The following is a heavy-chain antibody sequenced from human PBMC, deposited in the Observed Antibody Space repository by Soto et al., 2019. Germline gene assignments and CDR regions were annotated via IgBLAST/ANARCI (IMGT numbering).Heavy chain of an antibody. CDR1: GYTFTSYY. CDR2: INPSGGST. CDR3: ARDWVPIFGEHGMDV. V-gene: IGHV1-46*01. Sequence: GASVKVSCKASGYTFTSYYMHWVRQAPGQGLEWMGIINPSGGSTSYAQKFQGRVTMARDTSTSTVYMELSSLRSEDTAVYYCARDWVPIFGEHGMDVWGQGTTVTVSS. D-gene: IGHD3-3*01. J-gene: IGHJ6*02.